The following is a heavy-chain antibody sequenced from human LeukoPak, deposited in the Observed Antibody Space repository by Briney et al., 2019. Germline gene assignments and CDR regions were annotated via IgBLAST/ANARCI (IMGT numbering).Heavy chain of an antibody. CDR1: GFTFSSYS. CDR3: AKEALYHYGMDV. CDR2: TSGSDSNR. J-gene: IGHJ6*02. V-gene: IGHV3-23*01. Sequence: PGGSLRLSCAASGFTFSSYSMNWVRQAPGKGLEWVSGTSGSDSNRYYTDSVKGRFTISRDNSKNTLYLQMNSLRAEDTAVYFCAKEALYHYGMDVWGQGTTVTVSS.